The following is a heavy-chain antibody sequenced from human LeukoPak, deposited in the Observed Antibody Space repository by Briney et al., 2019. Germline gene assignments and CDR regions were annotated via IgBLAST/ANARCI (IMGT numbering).Heavy chain of an antibody. Sequence: SETLSLTCTVSGGSISSCYWNWIRQPPGKGLEWIGYIHYSGNTNYSPSLKSRVTISVDTSKNQFSLYLSSVTAADTAVHYCARGGYYDVLTGYYVYLDYWGQGTLITVSS. CDR1: GGSISSCY. J-gene: IGHJ4*02. CDR3: ARGGYYDVLTGYYVYLDY. D-gene: IGHD3-9*01. CDR2: IHYSGNT. V-gene: IGHV4-59*01.